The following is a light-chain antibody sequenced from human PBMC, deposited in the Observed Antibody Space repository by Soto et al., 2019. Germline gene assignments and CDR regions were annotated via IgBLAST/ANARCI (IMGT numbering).Light chain of an antibody. CDR1: QSVSSN. V-gene: IGKV3-15*01. CDR3: QQYNNWPPGT. J-gene: IGKJ1*01. CDR2: RAS. Sequence: EIVMTQSPATLSVSPGERATLSCRASQSVSSNLAWYQQKPGQAPRLLIYRASTRTTGIPARFSGSGSGTEFTLTFSSLRSEDFAVYYCQQYNNWPPGTFGHGTKVEIK.